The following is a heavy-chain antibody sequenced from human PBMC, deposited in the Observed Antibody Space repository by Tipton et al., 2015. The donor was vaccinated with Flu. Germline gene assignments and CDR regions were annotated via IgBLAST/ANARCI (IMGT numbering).Heavy chain of an antibody. CDR1: GFTFSSYI. CDR3: ARDHVSPPSSDWLTH. J-gene: IGHJ5*02. Sequence: SLRLSCAVSGFTFSSYIMTWVRQAPGKGLEWVSTISGSGLSTYYADSVKGRVTISRDNSKNTLYLQMHSLRAEDTAVYYCARDHVSPPSSDWLTHWGQGTLVTVSS. D-gene: IGHD3-22*01. CDR2: ISGSGLST. V-gene: IGHV3-23*01.